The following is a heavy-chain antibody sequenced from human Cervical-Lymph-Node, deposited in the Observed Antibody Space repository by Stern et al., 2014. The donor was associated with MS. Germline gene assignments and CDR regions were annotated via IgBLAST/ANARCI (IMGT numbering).Heavy chain of an antibody. V-gene: IGHV3-30*04. CDR3: ARDGFCSGGSCYSGFDY. D-gene: IGHD2-15*01. Sequence: MQLVESGGGVVQPGRSLRLSCAASGFTFSSYAMHWVRQAPGKGLEWVAVISYDGSNKYYADSVKGRFTISRDNSKNTLYLQMNSLRAEDTAVYYCARDGFCSGGSCYSGFDYWGQGTLVTVSS. J-gene: IGHJ4*02. CDR2: ISYDGSNK. CDR1: GFTFSSYA.